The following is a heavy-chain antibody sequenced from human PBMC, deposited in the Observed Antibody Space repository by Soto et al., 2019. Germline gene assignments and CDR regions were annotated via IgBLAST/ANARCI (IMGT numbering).Heavy chain of an antibody. J-gene: IGHJ3*01. V-gene: IGHV3-13*04. CDR3: ARDQLYYNDISGRPLNAFDV. D-gene: IGHD3-22*01. CDR1: GFTFSSYD. CDR2: IGTLDDT. Sequence: GGSLRLSCAASGFTFSSYDMHWVRQAAGKGLEWVSAIGTLDDTYYPGSVKGRFTISRENAKNSLYLQMNSLRAEDTAVYYCARDQLYYNDISGRPLNAFDVWGQGTMVTVSS.